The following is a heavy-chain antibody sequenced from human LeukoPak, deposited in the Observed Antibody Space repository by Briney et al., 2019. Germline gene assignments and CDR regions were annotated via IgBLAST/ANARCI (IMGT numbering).Heavy chain of an antibody. V-gene: IGHV3-23*01. Sequence: GALRLSFAASGFPFSSYAMSWVRQAPGKGLEWVYAISGSGGSTYYADSVKGRFTISRDNSKNTLYLQMNSLRAEDTAVYYCAKRSGYYGYWGQGTLVTVSS. J-gene: IGHJ4*02. CDR3: AKRSGYYGY. CDR2: ISGSGGST. CDR1: GFPFSSYA. D-gene: IGHD3-22*01.